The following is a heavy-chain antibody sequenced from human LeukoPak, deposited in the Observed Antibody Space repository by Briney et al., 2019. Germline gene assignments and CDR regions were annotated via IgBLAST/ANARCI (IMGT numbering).Heavy chain of an antibody. J-gene: IGHJ3*02. D-gene: IGHD3-3*01. Sequence: ASVKVSCKASGYTFTGYYMHWVRQAPGQGLEWMGWINPNNGGTNYAQKFQGRVTMTRDTSISTAYMELSRLRSDDTAVYYCARDQNLFGVVIFSPPDGDDAFDIWGQGTMVTVSS. CDR1: GYTFTGYY. V-gene: IGHV1-2*02. CDR3: ARDQNLFGVVIFSPPDGDDAFDI. CDR2: INPNNGGT.